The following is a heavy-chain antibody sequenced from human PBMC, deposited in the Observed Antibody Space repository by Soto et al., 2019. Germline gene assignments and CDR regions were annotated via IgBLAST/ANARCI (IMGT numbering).Heavy chain of an antibody. CDR2: IIPIFGTA. V-gene: IGHV1-69*13. CDR3: ARRGVSYYDSSGYYHY. J-gene: IGHJ4*02. CDR1: GGTFSSYA. D-gene: IGHD3-22*01. Sequence: SVKVSCKASGGTFSSYAISWVRQAPGQGLEWMGGIIPIFGTANYAQKFQGRVTITADESTSTAYMELSSLRSEDTAVYYCARRGVSYYDSSGYYHYWGQGTLVTGS.